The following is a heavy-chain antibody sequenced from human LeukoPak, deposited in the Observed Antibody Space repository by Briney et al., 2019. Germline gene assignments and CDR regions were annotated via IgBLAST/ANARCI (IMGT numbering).Heavy chain of an antibody. V-gene: IGHV4-59*01. CDR1: SGSISSYY. J-gene: IGHJ4*02. CDR2: IYYSGRT. Sequence: PSETLSLTCSVSSGSISSYYWSWIRQPPGKGLEWIGYIYYSGRTSYNPSLKNRVTISVDTSKNHFSLTLSSVTAADTAVYYCARGQKYRNGYTVTELGSGYFDYWGQGTLVTVSS. D-gene: IGHD5-18*01. CDR3: ARGQKYRNGYTVTELGSGYFDY.